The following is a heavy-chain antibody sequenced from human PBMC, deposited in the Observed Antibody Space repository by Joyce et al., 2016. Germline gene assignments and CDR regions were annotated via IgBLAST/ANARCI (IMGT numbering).Heavy chain of an antibody. Sequence: EVQLVESGGALVQPGGSLRLSCTASGFTLSDFSMNWVRQAPGKGLGWVSYISSTGSATNYADSVKCRFTITKDNAKNSLYLQMSSLRSEDTAVYYCARTSVISPLDYWGQGTLVTVSS. D-gene: IGHD3-10*01. V-gene: IGHV3-48*04. CDR2: ISSTGSAT. CDR3: ARTSVISPLDY. J-gene: IGHJ4*02. CDR1: GFTLSDFS.